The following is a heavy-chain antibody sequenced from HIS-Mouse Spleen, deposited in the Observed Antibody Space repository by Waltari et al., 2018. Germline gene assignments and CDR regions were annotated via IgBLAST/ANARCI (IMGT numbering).Heavy chain of an antibody. CDR1: GFTFDDYA. Sequence: EVQLVESGGVVVQPGGSLRLSCAASGFTFDDYAMHWVRQAPGKGLEWVSLISWDGGSTYYADSVKGRFTSYRDNSKNSLYLQMNSLRAEDTALYYCAKDICSGGSCYYFDYWGQGTLVTVSS. CDR3: AKDICSGGSCYYFDY. V-gene: IGHV3-43D*03. CDR2: ISWDGGST. J-gene: IGHJ4*02. D-gene: IGHD2-15*01.